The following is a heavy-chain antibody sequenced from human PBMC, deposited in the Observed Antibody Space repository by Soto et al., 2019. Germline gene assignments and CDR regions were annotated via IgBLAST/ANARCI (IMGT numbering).Heavy chain of an antibody. CDR3: AVHNYDFWSGFLVPGNMDV. Sequence: ASVKVSCKASGYTFTGYYMHWVRQAPGQGLEWMGWINPNSGGTNYAQKFQGRVTMTRDTSISTAYMELSRLRSDDTAVYYCAVHNYDFWSGFLVPGNMDVWGQGTTVTVSS. V-gene: IGHV1-2*02. J-gene: IGHJ6*02. CDR2: INPNSGGT. D-gene: IGHD3-3*01. CDR1: GYTFTGYY.